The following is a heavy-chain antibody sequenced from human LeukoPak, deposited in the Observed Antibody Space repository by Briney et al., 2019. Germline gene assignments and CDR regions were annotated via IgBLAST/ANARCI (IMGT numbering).Heavy chain of an antibody. CDR1: GFTVSSNY. V-gene: IGHV3-66*02. CDR3: ARSSRDVDAFDI. CDR2: IYSGGST. J-gene: IGHJ3*02. Sequence: GGSLRLSCAASGFTVSSNYMNWVRQAPGKGLEWVSVIYSGGSTYYADSVKGRFTISRDNSKNTLYVQINSLRAEDTAVYYCARSSRDVDAFDIWGQGTMVTVSS. D-gene: IGHD5-24*01.